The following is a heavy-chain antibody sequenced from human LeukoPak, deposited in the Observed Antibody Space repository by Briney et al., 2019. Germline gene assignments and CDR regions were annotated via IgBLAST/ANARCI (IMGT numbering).Heavy chain of an antibody. CDR1: GYTFTNYA. Sequence: ASVKVSCKASGYTFTNYAMHWVRQAPGQRLEWMGWINTGDGNTKYSQKFQGRVTITGDTSATTAYMELSSLRSEDTAVYYCARERIQIWLREFDPWGQGTLVTVSS. CDR3: ARERIQIWLREFDP. D-gene: IGHD5-18*01. CDR2: INTGDGNT. V-gene: IGHV1-3*04. J-gene: IGHJ5*02.